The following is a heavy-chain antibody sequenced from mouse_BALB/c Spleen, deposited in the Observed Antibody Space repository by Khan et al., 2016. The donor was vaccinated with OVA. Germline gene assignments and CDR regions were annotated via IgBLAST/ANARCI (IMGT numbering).Heavy chain of an antibody. J-gene: IGHJ3*01. CDR2: ISSGGHYT. Sequence: EVELVESGGDLVKTGGSLKLSCAASGFTFSTYGMSWVRQTPDKKLEWVATISSGGHYTYYIDSVKGRFTISRDNAKNILYLQMTSLRSVETAMYYCARLAYYYDSEGFAYWGQGTLVTVSA. CDR1: GFTFSTYG. CDR3: ARLAYYYDSEGFAY. D-gene: IGHD1-1*01. V-gene: IGHV5-6*01.